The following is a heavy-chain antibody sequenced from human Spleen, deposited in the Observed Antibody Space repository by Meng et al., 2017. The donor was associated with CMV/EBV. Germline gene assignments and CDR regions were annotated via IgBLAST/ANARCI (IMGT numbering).Heavy chain of an antibody. CDR2: IYPGDSDT. J-gene: IGHJ3*02. CDR1: GYSFTSYW. CDR3: ARLSPVAARGYAFDI. Sequence: GGSLRLSCKGSGYSFTSYWTGWVRQMPGKGLEWMGIIYPGDSDTRYSPSFQGQVTISADKSISTAYLQWSSLKASDTAMYYCARLSPVAARGYAFDIWGQGTMVTVSS. V-gene: IGHV5-51*01. D-gene: IGHD6-13*01.